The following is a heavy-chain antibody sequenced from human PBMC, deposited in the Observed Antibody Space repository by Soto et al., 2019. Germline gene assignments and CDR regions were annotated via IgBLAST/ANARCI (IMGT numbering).Heavy chain of an antibody. CDR1: GGPVSSGSYY. D-gene: IGHD2-15*01. CDR3: ARAFLVVVASALGS. CDR2: ISYSGST. J-gene: IGHJ5*02. Sequence: PSETLSLTCTVSGGPVSSGSYYWSWIRQPPGKGLEWIGYISYSGSTNYNPSLKSRVTISVDTSKNQFSLKLSSVTAADTAVYYCARAFLVVVASALGSCGQGPLVTVYS. V-gene: IGHV4-61*01.